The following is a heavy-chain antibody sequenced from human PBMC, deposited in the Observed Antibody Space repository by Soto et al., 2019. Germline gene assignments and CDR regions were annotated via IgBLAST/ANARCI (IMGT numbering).Heavy chain of an antibody. D-gene: IGHD2-15*01. CDR2: IYYSGST. CDR1: GGSISGYY. CDR3: AREPYCSGGTCLGY. Sequence: SETLSLTCTVSGGSISGYYWSWIRQPPGKGLEWIGYIYYSGSTNYNPSLKSRVTISVDTSKNQFSLGLSSVTAADTAVYYCAREPYCSGGTCLGYWGQGTLVTVSS. V-gene: IGHV4-59*01. J-gene: IGHJ4*02.